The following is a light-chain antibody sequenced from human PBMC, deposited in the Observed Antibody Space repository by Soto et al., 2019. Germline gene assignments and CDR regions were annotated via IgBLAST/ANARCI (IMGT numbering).Light chain of an antibody. V-gene: IGLV2-14*01. CDR1: NRDVGSYNL. CDR2: EVR. J-gene: IGLJ2*01. Sequence: QSALTQPASVSGSPGQSITIACTGTNRDVGSYNLVSWYQQRPGEAPKLIISEVRNRPSGISYRFTGSKSGNTASLTISGLQAEDEADYYCSSYSGSDNFVVFGGGTKLTVL. CDR3: SSYSGSDNFVV.